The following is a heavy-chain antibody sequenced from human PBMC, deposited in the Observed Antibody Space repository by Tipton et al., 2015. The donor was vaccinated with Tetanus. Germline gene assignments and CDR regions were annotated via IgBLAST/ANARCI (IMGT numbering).Heavy chain of an antibody. D-gene: IGHD1-1*01. CDR2: INPIGGST. CDR3: ATVGAGLRRREGPLDS. Sequence: QLVQSGAEVKKPGASVKVSCKASGYTLTSYHMHWVRQAPGQGLEWMGIINPIGGSTSYAQKFQGRITMTGDTSTSTVYMELSSLRSEDTAVYYCATVGAGLRRREGPLDSWGQGTMVTVSS. CDR1: GYTLTSYH. V-gene: IGHV1-46*01. J-gene: IGHJ3*02.